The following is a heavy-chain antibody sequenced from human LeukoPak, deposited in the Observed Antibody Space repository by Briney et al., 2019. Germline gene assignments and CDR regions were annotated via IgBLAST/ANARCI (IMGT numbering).Heavy chain of an antibody. CDR1: GFTFSSYS. CDR2: ISSSSSYI. Sequence: GGSLRLSCAASGFTFSSYSMNWVRQAPGKGLEWVSSISSSSSYIYYADSVRGRFTISRDNAKNSLYLQMNSLRAEDTAVYYCARDARIVGGAFDIWGQGTMVTVSS. V-gene: IGHV3-21*01. D-gene: IGHD3-22*01. CDR3: ARDARIVGGAFDI. J-gene: IGHJ3*02.